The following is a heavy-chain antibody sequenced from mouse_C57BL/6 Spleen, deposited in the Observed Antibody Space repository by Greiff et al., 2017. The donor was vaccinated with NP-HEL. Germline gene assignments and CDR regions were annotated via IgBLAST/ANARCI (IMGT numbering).Heavy chain of an antibody. Sequence: QVQLQQPGAELVRPGSSVKLSCKASGYTFTSYWMDRVKQRPGQGLEWIGNIYPSDSETHYNQKFKDKATLTVDKSSSTAYMQLSSLTSEDSAVYYCARRGYGYDVGWYFDVWGTGTTVTVSS. D-gene: IGHD2-2*01. V-gene: IGHV1-61*01. CDR2: IYPSDSET. CDR1: GYTFTSYW. J-gene: IGHJ1*03. CDR3: ARRGYGYDVGWYFDV.